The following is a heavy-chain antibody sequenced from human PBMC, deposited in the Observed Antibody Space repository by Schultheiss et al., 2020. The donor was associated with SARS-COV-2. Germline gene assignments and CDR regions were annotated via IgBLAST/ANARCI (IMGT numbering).Heavy chain of an antibody. D-gene: IGHD3-22*01. V-gene: IGHV4-39*01. CDR1: GGSISSSSYY. CDR2: IYYSGST. Sequence: GSLRLSCTVSGGSISSSSYYWGWIRQPPGKGLEWIGSIYYSGSTYYNPSLKSRVTISVDTSKNQFSLKLSSVTAADTAVYYCARQSYYDSSGYHDYWGQGTLVTVSS. CDR3: ARQSYYDSSGYHDY. J-gene: IGHJ4*02.